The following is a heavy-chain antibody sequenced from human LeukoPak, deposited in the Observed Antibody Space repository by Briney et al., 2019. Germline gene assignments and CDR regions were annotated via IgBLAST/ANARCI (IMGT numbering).Heavy chain of an antibody. J-gene: IGHJ4*02. D-gene: IGHD1-26*01. CDR1: GFTFSKNA. CDR2: ISGSGGST. CDR3: AKGLTYSGSYSDY. V-gene: IGHV3-23*01. Sequence: PGRSLRLSCAASGFTFSKNAMHWVRQAPGKGLEWVSVISGSGGSTYYADSVKGRFTISRDNSKNTLNLQMNSLRAEDTAVYYCAKGLTYSGSYSDYWGQGTLVTVSS.